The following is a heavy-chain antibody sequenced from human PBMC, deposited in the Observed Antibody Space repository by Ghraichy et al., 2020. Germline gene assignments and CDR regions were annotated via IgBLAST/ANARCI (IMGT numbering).Heavy chain of an antibody. V-gene: IGHV1-46*01. CDR2: INPSGGST. D-gene: IGHD3-22*01. CDR1: GYTFTSYY. CDR3: AREHSLYDSSGYGQAFFDY. J-gene: IGHJ4*02. Sequence: ASVKVSCKASGYTFTSYYMHWVRQAPGQGLEWMGIINPSGGSTSYAQKFQGRVTMTRDTSTSTVYMELSSLRSEDTAVYYCAREHSLYDSSGYGQAFFDYWGQGTLVTVSS.